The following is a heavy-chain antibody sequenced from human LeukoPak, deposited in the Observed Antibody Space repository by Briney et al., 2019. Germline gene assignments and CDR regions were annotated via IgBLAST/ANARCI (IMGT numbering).Heavy chain of an antibody. CDR1: GFTFSSYS. D-gene: IGHD5-24*01. Sequence: GGSLRLSCAASGFTFSSYSMNWVRQAPGKGLEWVSSISSSSSYIYYADSVKGRFTISRDNAKNSLYLQMNSLRAEDTAVYYCARGFLRATPDYFDYWGQGTLVTVSS. J-gene: IGHJ4*02. V-gene: IGHV3-21*01. CDR2: ISSSSSYI. CDR3: ARGFLRATPDYFDY.